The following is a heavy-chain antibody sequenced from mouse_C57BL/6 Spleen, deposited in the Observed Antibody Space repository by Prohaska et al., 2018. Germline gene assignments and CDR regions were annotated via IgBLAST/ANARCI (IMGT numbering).Heavy chain of an antibody. V-gene: IGHV1-26*01. CDR1: GYTFTDYY. J-gene: IGHJ2*01. CDR2: INPNNGGT. D-gene: IGHD4-1*01. CDR3: ARDWGRRGFDY. Sequence: EVQLQQSGPELVKPGASVKISCKASGYTFTDYYMNWVKQSHGKSLEWIGDINPNNGGTSYNQKFKGKATLTVDKSSSTSYMELRSLTSEDSAVYYCARDWGRRGFDYWGQGTTLTVSS.